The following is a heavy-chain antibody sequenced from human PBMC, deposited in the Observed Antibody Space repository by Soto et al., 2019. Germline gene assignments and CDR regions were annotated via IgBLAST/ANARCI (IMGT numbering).Heavy chain of an antibody. CDR2: IFHSGTT. V-gene: IGHV4-4*02. J-gene: IGHJ4*02. CDR3: ARHIAVPTTRGFDY. D-gene: IGHD2-15*01. Sequence: QVQLQESGPGLVKPSGTLSLTCAVSGASISSTNWWSWVRQAPGEGLEWIGEIFHSGTTTYNPSLKSRVIISMDTCTNQLSLRLDSATAADTAVYFCARHIAVPTTRGFDYWGQGTRVTVSS. CDR1: GASISSTNW.